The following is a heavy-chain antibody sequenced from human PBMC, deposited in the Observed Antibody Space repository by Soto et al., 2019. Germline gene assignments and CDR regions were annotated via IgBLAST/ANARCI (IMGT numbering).Heavy chain of an antibody. D-gene: IGHD1-7*01. V-gene: IGHV1-2*02. CDR1: GYTFTGYY. CDR3: AREGGRGTTSCNFLY. J-gene: IGHJ4*02. Sequence: QVQLVQSGAEVKKSGASVRVSCKTSGYTFTGYYIHWVRQAPGQGPEWMGWINPNNGATNYAQKFQGRVTMTRYTSISTAYMELSGLRSDDTAVYYCAREGGRGTTSCNFLYGGQGSRFTVSS. CDR2: INPNNGAT.